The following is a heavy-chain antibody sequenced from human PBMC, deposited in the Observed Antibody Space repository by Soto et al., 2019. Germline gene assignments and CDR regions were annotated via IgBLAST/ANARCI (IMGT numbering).Heavy chain of an antibody. CDR2: VYFSGST. CDR1: GHSVSSGDYY. Sequence: QVQLQESGPGLVRPWETLSLTCSVSGHSVSSGDYYWSWIRQPPGKGLEWIGHVYFSGSTNYIPSLKSRLTMSVDTAKNQFSLKLNSVTAADTAVYYCARIPVDTYMIYWSDPWGQGTQVTVSS. V-gene: IGHV4-61*08. J-gene: IGHJ5*02. D-gene: IGHD3-16*01. CDR3: ARIPVDTYMIYWSDP.